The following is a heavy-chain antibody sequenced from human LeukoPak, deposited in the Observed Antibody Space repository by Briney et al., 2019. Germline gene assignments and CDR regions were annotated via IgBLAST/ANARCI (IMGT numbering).Heavy chain of an antibody. CDR2: IDWDDDK. J-gene: IGHJ4*02. Sequence: SGPTLVNPTQTLTLTCTFSGFSLSTSGMRVSWIRQPPGKALEWLARIDWDDDKFYSTSLKTRLTISKDTSKNQVVLTMTNMDPVDTATYYCARMIIVAGYFDHWGQGTLVTVSS. V-gene: IGHV2-70*04. CDR1: GFSLSTSGMR. D-gene: IGHD5-12*01. CDR3: ARMIIVAGYFDH.